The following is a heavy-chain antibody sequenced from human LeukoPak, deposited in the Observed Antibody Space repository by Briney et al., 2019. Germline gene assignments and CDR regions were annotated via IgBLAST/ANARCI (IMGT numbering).Heavy chain of an antibody. V-gene: IGHV1-18*01. Sequence: ASVKVSCKASGYTFTSYGISWVRQAPGQGLEWMGWISAYNGNTNYAQKLQGRVTMTTDTSTSTAYMELRSLRSDDTAVYYCARDYGFGELWLAFDIWGQGTMVTVSS. J-gene: IGHJ3*02. CDR2: ISAYNGNT. CDR3: ARDYGFGELWLAFDI. CDR1: GYTFTSYG. D-gene: IGHD3-10*01.